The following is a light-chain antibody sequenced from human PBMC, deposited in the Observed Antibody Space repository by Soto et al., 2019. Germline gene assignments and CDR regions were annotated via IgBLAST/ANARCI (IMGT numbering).Light chain of an antibody. J-gene: IGKJ5*01. CDR2: DAS. CDR1: QSISRI. Sequence: DIQMTQSPSSLSASVGDRVTITCRASQSISRILNWYQQKPGKDPKLLIYDASSLQSGVPSSFSGGGSSRNFTLTISSLQPEDFATYYCQQSYSPPPITFGQGTRLEIK. V-gene: IGKV1-39*01. CDR3: QQSYSPPPIT.